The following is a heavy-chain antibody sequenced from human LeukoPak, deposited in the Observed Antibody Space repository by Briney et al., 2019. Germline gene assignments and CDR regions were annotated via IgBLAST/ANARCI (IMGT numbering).Heavy chain of an antibody. CDR3: ASPREDTAMVHDYYYYYGMDV. CDR1: GYTFTSYA. CDR2: INAGNGNT. D-gene: IGHD5-18*01. J-gene: IGHJ6*02. V-gene: IGHV1-3*01. Sequence: ASVKVSCKASGYTFTSYAMHWVRQAPEQRLEWMGWINAGNGNTKYSQKFQGRVTITRDTSASTAYMELSSLRSEDTAVYYCASPREDTAMVHDYYYYYGMDVWGQGTTVTVSS.